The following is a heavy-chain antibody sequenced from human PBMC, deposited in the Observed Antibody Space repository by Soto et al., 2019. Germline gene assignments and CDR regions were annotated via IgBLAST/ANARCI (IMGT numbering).Heavy chain of an antibody. Sequence: ASVKVSCKASGYTFTSYGISWVRQAPGQGLEWMGWISAYNGNTNYAQKLQGRVTMTTDTSTSTAYMELGSLRSDDTAVYYCAREGYCSSTSCYIAIYYYGMDVWGQGTTVTVSS. D-gene: IGHD2-2*02. CDR3: AREGYCSSTSCYIAIYYYGMDV. CDR1: GYTFTSYG. J-gene: IGHJ6*02. V-gene: IGHV1-18*04. CDR2: ISAYNGNT.